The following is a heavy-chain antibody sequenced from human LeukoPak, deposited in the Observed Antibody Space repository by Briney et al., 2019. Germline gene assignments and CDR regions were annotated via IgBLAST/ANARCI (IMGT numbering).Heavy chain of an antibody. J-gene: IGHJ4*02. CDR2: ISSSSSTI. V-gene: IGHV3-48*01. CDR3: ARETGGAIGSTDFDY. D-gene: IGHD4-17*01. Sequence: PGGSLRLSCAASGFTFSTYSMNWVRQAPGKGLEWVSYISSSSSTIYYADSVKGRFTISRDNSKNTLYLQMNSLRAEDTAVYYCARETGGAIGSTDFDYWGQGTLVTVSS. CDR1: GFTFSTYS.